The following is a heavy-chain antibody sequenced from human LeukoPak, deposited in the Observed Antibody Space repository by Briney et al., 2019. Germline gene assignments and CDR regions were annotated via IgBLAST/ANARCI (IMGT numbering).Heavy chain of an antibody. CDR3: ARSRDTAMTTDY. V-gene: IGHV4-34*01. CDR2: INHSRST. CDR1: GGSFSGYY. J-gene: IGHJ4*02. Sequence: SETLSLTCAVYGGSFSGYYWSWIRQPPGKGLEWIGEINHSRSTNYNPSLNSRVTISVDTSKNQFSLKLSSVTAADTAVYYCARSRDTAMTTDYWGQGTLVTVSS. D-gene: IGHD5-18*01.